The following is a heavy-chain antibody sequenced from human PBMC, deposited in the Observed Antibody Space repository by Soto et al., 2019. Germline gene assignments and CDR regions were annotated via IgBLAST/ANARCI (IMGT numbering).Heavy chain of an antibody. CDR1: GFAISSNA. Sequence: GGSLRLSCAASGFAISSNAMYWVRQAPGKGLEWVSGISDRGDTTHYADSVKGRFTISRDTSKSTLYLQLNTLRADDTAVYYCAKDKPGTTSFDYWGQGTLVTVSS. J-gene: IGHJ4*02. D-gene: IGHD1-1*01. V-gene: IGHV3-23*01. CDR3: AKDKPGTTSFDY. CDR2: ISDRGDTT.